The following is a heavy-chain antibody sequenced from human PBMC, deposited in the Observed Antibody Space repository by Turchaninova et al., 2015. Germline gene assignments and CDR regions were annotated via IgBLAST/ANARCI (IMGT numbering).Heavy chain of an antibody. D-gene: IGHD1-1*01. J-gene: IGHJ4*02. CDR1: GFSFSGYW. CDR2: INQDGSEK. V-gene: IGHV3-7*01. CDR3: ARDTRTGFTFGTSDY. Sequence: EVHLVESGGGLVQPGGSLRLSCLASGFSFSGYWMAWARQATGKGLEWVASINQDGSEKYYMASVKGRFTISRDNAESSLSLKMSSLRAEDRAVYYCARDTRTGFTFGTSDYWGQGTLVTVSS.